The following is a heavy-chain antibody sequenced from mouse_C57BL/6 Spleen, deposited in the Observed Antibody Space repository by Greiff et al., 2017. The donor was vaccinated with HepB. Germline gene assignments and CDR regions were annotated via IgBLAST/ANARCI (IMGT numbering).Heavy chain of an antibody. CDR2: IDPSDSYT. CDR3: ARFYYYGSSSITMDY. Sequence: VQLQQSGAELVKPGASVKLSCKASGYTFTSYWMQWVKQRPGQGLEWIGEIDPSDSYTNYNQKFKGKATLTVDTSSSTAYMQLSSLTSEDSAVYYCARFYYYGSSSITMDYWGQGTSVTLSS. CDR1: GYTFTSYW. J-gene: IGHJ4*01. V-gene: IGHV1-50*01. D-gene: IGHD1-1*01.